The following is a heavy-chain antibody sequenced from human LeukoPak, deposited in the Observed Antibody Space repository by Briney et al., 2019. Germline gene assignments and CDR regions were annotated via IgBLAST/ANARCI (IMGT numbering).Heavy chain of an antibody. J-gene: IGHJ5*02. Sequence: GASVKVSCKTSGYTFSSKGITWVRQAPGQGLEWMGWISVYNGNTKYAQKLQGRVTMTTDTSTTTAYMELRSLRSDDTAMYYCARDTIIVIPAAHLPSNWFDPWGQGTLVTVSS. D-gene: IGHD2-2*01. CDR2: ISVYNGNT. CDR3: ARDTIIVIPAAHLPSNWFDP. CDR1: GYTFSSKG. V-gene: IGHV1-18*01.